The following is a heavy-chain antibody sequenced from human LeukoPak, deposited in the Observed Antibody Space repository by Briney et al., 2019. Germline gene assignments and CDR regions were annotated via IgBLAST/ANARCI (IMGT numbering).Heavy chain of an antibody. Sequence: GESLKISCKGSGYSFTNYWIGWVCQMSGKGLEWMGIIYPGDSDTRYSPPFQGQVTISADKSISTAYLQWSSLKASDTAMYYCARAYYDILTGYALSFDYWGQGTLVTVSS. V-gene: IGHV5-51*01. CDR3: ARAYYDILTGYALSFDY. CDR2: IYPGDSDT. J-gene: IGHJ4*02. CDR1: GYSFTNYW. D-gene: IGHD3-9*01.